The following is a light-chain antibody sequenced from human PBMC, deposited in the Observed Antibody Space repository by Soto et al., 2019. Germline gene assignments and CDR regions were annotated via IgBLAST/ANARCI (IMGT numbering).Light chain of an antibody. V-gene: IGKV3-15*01. CDR2: GAS. CDR1: QSVTSN. CDR3: QQYNNWPPIT. Sequence: EIVLKQSPGTLSLSPGERATLSCRASQSVTSNYLAWYQQKPGRAPMILIYGASTRATGIPARFSGSGSGTEFTLTIISLQSADFAVYYCQQYNNWPPITFGQGKRLEIK. J-gene: IGKJ5*01.